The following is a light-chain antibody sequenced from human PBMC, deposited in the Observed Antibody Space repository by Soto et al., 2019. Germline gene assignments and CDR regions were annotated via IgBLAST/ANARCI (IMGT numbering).Light chain of an antibody. J-gene: IGKJ1*01. CDR2: KAS. Sequence: DIQMTQSPSTLSASVGDRVTITCRASQSISSWLAWYQQKPGKAPKLLIYKASTLKSGVPSRFSGSGSGTDFTLTISRLEPEDFAVYYCQQYGSSPRYTFGQGTKVDI. CDR3: QQYGSSPRYT. CDR1: QSISSW. V-gene: IGKV1-5*03.